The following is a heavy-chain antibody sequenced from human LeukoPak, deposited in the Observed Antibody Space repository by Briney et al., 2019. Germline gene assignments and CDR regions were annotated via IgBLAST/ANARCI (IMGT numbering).Heavy chain of an antibody. CDR1: GGSISSGGYY. J-gene: IGHJ4*02. V-gene: IGHV4-31*03. Sequence: SETLSLTCTVSGGSISSGGYYWSWIRQHPGKGLEWIGYIYYSGSTYYNPSLKSRVTISVDTSKNQFSLKLSSVTAADTAVYYCARGECYYGSGSYSHWGQGTLVTVSS. CDR3: ARGECYYGSGSYSH. CDR2: IYYSGST. D-gene: IGHD3-10*01.